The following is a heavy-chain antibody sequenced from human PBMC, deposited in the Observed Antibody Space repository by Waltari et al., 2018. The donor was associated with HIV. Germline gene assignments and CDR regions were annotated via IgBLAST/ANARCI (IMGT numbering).Heavy chain of an antibody. D-gene: IGHD3-10*01. V-gene: IGHV1-2*06. CDR2: INPNTGGT. CDR1: GYTVTGYY. Sequence: QAQLLQSGAEVKKPAASVKVPCKASGYTVTGYYMHCARQAPGQGLEWMGRINPNTGGTNYAQKFQGRVAMTRDTSISTAYMELSRLRSDDTAVYYCASTYGSGSSYYYYYYMDVWGKGTTVTVSS. CDR3: ASTYGSGSSYYYYYYMDV. J-gene: IGHJ6*03.